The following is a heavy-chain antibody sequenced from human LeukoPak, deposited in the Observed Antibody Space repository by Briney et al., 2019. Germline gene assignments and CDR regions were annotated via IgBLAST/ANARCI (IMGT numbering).Heavy chain of an antibody. V-gene: IGHV4-59*08. J-gene: IGHJ4*02. D-gene: IGHD1-26*01. CDR2: FYYSGNT. CDR1: GGSISSYY. CDR3: ATVRPENSGSYYWDY. Sequence: SETLSLTCTVSGGSISSYYWSWIRQPPGKGLEWIGCFYYSGNTNSNPSLKSRVTISVDTPKNQFSLKLMSVTAADTAVYYCATVRPENSGSYYWDYWGQGTLVTVSS.